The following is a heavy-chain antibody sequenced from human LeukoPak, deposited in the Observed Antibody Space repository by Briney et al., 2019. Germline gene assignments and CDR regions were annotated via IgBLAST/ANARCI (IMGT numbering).Heavy chain of an antibody. Sequence: PSETLSLTCAVYGGSFSGCYWSWIRQPPGKGLEWIGYIYYSGSTSYNPSLKSRVTISVGTSKDQFSLKLNSVTAADTAVYYCASSGFSYGHYFDYWGQGTLVTVSS. V-gene: IGHV4-59*08. J-gene: IGHJ4*02. D-gene: IGHD5-18*01. CDR1: GGSFSGCY. CDR2: IYYSGST. CDR3: ASSGFSYGHYFDY.